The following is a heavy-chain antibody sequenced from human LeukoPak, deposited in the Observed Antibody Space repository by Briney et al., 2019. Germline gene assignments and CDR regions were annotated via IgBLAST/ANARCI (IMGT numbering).Heavy chain of an antibody. CDR1: GVSISSYY. D-gene: IGHD3-9*01. Sequence: PAETLSLTCTVSGVSISSYYWSWLRQPPGKGLEWIGYIYYSGSTNYNPSLKSRLTISVATSKNQFSLQLSSVTAADTAVYYCARGLRYFDWLSDNWFDPWGQGTLVTVSS. CDR2: IYYSGST. V-gene: IGHV4-59*08. CDR3: ARGLRYFDWLSDNWFDP. J-gene: IGHJ5*02.